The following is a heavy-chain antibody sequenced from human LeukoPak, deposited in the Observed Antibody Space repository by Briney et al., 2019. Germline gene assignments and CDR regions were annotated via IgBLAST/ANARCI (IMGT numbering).Heavy chain of an antibody. Sequence: ASVKVSCKASGYTFTSYYMHWVRQAPGQGLEWMGIINPSGGSTSYAQKFQGRVTMTRDTSTSTVYMELSSLRSGDTAVYYCARAPTNNWFDTWGQGTLVTVSS. V-gene: IGHV1-46*01. CDR3: ARAPTNNWFDT. CDR1: GYTFTSYY. J-gene: IGHJ5*02. CDR2: INPSGGST.